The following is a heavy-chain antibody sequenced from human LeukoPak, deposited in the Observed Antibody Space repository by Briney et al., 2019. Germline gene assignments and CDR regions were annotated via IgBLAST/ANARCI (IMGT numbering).Heavy chain of an antibody. V-gene: IGHV1-69*13. Sequence: GASVKVSCKASGGTFSSYAISWVRQAPGQGLEWMGGIIPIFGTANYAQKFQGRVTITADESTSTAYMELSSLRSEDTAVYYCARDSLLFGYNFPSFDYWGQGTLVTVPS. D-gene: IGHD5-24*01. CDR2: IIPIFGTA. CDR1: GGTFSSYA. CDR3: ARDSLLFGYNFPSFDY. J-gene: IGHJ4*02.